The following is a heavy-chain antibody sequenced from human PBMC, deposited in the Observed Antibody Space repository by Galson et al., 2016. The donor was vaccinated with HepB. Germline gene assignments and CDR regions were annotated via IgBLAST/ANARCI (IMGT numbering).Heavy chain of an antibody. D-gene: IGHD1-7*01. V-gene: IGHV3-74*01. CDR3: ARDGGLGTPFDC. Sequence: SLRLSCAASGFTFSDYWIHWVRQAPEKGLEWVSRIRNDETTSVNGRFTVSRDNAKNTLYLEMNSLRPEDTAVYYCARDGGLGTPFDCWGQGTLVTVSS. CDR2: IRND. J-gene: IGHJ4*02. CDR1: GFTFSDYW.